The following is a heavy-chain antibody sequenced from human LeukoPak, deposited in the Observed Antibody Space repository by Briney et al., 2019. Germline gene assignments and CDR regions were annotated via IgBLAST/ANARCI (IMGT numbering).Heavy chain of an antibody. J-gene: IGHJ4*02. CDR2: IYHSGST. CDR3: ARGPRYYYDSSGYGFDY. V-gene: IGHV4-38-2*02. D-gene: IGHD3-22*01. Sequence: SETLSLTCTVSGYSISSGYYWGWIRQPPGKGLEWIGSIYHSGSTYYNPSLKSRVTISVDTSKNQFSLKLSSVTAADTAVYYCARGPRYYYDSSGYGFDYWGQGTLVTVSS. CDR1: GYSISSGYY.